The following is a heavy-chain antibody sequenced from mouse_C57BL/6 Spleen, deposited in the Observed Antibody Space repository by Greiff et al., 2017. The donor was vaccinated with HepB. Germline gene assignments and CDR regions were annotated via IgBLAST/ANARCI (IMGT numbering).Heavy chain of an antibody. CDR1: GYTFTSYW. D-gene: IGHD1-1*01. CDR2: IYPGNSDT. V-gene: IGHV1-5*01. J-gene: IGHJ1*03. Sequence: VQLQQSGTVLARPGASVKMSCKTSGYTFTSYWMHWVKQRPGQGLEWIGGIYPGNSDTSYNQKFKGKAKLTAVTSASTAYMELSSLTNYDSAVYYCTYVSIWYFDVWGTGTTVTVSS. CDR3: TYVSIWYFDV.